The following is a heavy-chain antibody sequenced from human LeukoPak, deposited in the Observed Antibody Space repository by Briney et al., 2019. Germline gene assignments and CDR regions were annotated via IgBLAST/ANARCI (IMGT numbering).Heavy chain of an antibody. D-gene: IGHD3-22*01. CDR1: GYTFTSYA. V-gene: IGHV7-4-1*02. Sequence: AASVKVSCKASGYTFTSYAMNWVRQAPGQGLEWMGWINTNTGNPTYAQGFTGRFVFSLDTSVSTAYLQISSLKAEDTAVYYCARVQPGYYYDSSGYYEGGDFDYWGQGTLVTVSS. J-gene: IGHJ4*02. CDR3: ARVQPGYYYDSSGYYEGGDFDY. CDR2: INTNTGNP.